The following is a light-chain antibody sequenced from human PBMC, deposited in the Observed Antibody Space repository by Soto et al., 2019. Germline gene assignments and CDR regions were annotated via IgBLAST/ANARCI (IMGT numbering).Light chain of an antibody. V-gene: IGKV3-11*01. Sequence: ILLPQSPATLSLSPGKRATLSCRASQNISSYLIWYQQKPGQAPRLLIYDVSNRATGIPARFSGSGSGTDFTLPISSLEPEDFGVYYCQQRSNWPRTFGQGTKVDIK. CDR3: QQRSNWPRT. CDR2: DVS. CDR1: QNISSY. J-gene: IGKJ1*01.